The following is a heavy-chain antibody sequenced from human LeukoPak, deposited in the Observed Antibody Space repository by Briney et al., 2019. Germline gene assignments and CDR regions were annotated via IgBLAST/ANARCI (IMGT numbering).Heavy chain of an antibody. J-gene: IGHJ5*02. V-gene: IGHV4-59*08. CDR3: ARRTTVTPNWFDP. CDR1: GGPISSYQ. D-gene: IGHD4-17*01. Sequence: PSETLSLTCTVPGGPISSYQWSWIRQPPGKGLEWIGYVYYTGSTNYNPSLKSRVTISLDTSKNQFSLKLSSVTAADTAVYYCARRTTVTPNWFDPWGQGTLVTVSS. CDR2: VYYTGST.